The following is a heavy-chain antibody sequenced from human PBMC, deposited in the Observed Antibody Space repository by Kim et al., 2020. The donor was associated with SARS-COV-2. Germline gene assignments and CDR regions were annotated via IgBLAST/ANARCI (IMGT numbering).Heavy chain of an antibody. D-gene: IGHD2-15*01. V-gene: IGHV1-8*01. CDR2: T. J-gene: IGHJ6*03. Sequence: TGDAQKVQGRVTMTRNTSISTAYMELSSLRSEDTAVYYCARGSVAGYMDVWGKGTTVTVSS. CDR3: ARGSVAGYMDV.